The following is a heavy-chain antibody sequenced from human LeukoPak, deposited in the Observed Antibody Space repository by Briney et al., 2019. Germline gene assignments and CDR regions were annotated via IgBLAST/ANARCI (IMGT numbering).Heavy chain of an antibody. CDR1: GLTFSTYS. Sequence: GGSLRLSCGASGLTFSTYSMTWVRQAPGKGLEWVSYISSDSGTRYYADSVKGRFTISRDNAKNSLYLQMNSLRAEDTAVYYCARAARPGFDPWGQGALVTVSS. J-gene: IGHJ5*02. CDR3: ARAARPGFDP. CDR2: ISSDSGTR. V-gene: IGHV3-48*01. D-gene: IGHD2-15*01.